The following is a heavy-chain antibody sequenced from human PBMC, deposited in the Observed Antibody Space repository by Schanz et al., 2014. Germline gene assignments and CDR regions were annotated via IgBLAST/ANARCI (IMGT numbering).Heavy chain of an antibody. CDR2: INTKTGNP. J-gene: IGHJ4*02. Sequence: QVHLVQSESELKNPGASVKVSCKTSGYSFSTYAMNWVRQAPGQGLEWMGWINTKTGNPTYAQGFTGRCVFSLDTSVSTTHLQITNLKADDTAVYYCARGYCAGTSCPIFDYWGQGTLVTVSS. CDR1: GYSFSTYA. D-gene: IGHD2-2*01. CDR3: ARGYCAGTSCPIFDY. V-gene: IGHV7-4-1*02.